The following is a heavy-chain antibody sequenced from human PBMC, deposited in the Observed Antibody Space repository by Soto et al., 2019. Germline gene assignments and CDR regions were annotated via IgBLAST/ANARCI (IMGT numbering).Heavy chain of an antibody. CDR3: ARDDDSSGYLGY. Sequence: PSETLSLTCTVSGGSISSGGYYWSWIRQHPGKGLEWIGYIYYSGSTYYNPSLKSRVTISADTSKNQFSLKLSSVTAADTAVYYCARDDDSSGYLGYWGQGTLVTVSS. CDR1: GGSISSGGYY. J-gene: IGHJ4*02. CDR2: IYYSGST. V-gene: IGHV4-31*03. D-gene: IGHD3-22*01.